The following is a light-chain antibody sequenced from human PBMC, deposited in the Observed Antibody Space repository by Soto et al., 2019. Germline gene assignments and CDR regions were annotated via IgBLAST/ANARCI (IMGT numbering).Light chain of an antibody. Sequence: DIQMTQSPSTLSASAGDGVTITCRASQTISGWLAWYQQRPGKAPKLLISDASSLRSGVPLRFSGSGSGTEFTLTISSLQPDDFGSYYCQQYKSYPWTFGHGTTVEV. CDR3: QQYKSYPWT. J-gene: IGKJ1*01. V-gene: IGKV1-5*01. CDR1: QTISGW. CDR2: DAS.